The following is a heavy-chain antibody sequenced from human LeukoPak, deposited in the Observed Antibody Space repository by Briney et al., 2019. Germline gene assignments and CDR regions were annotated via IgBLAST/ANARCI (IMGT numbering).Heavy chain of an antibody. Sequence: PGGSLRLSCAASGFTFSSYGMHWVRQAPGKGLEWVAVISYDGSNKYYADSVKGRFTISRDNSKSTLYLQMNSLRAEDTAVYYCAKDYGWFGELLSWGQGTLVTVSS. J-gene: IGHJ4*02. CDR1: GFTFSSYG. CDR3: AKDYGWFGELLS. CDR2: ISYDGSNK. V-gene: IGHV3-30*18. D-gene: IGHD3-10*01.